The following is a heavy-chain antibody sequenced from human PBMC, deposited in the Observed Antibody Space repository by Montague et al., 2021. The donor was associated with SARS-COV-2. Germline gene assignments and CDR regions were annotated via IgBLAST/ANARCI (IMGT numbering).Heavy chain of an antibody. V-gene: IGHV4-39*01. CDR3: ARTVDSRSAGIFQH. D-gene: IGHD5-12*01. J-gene: IGHJ1*01. Sequence: SETLSLTCTVSGGSISMSNYHWGWIRQSPGKGLEWIVSLYYTGSTYYNPSLKIRVTISVDTTKNQFSLKLSSVTAADTAVYYCARTVDSRSAGIFQHWGQGTLVTVSS. CDR2: LYYTGST. CDR1: GGSISMSNYH.